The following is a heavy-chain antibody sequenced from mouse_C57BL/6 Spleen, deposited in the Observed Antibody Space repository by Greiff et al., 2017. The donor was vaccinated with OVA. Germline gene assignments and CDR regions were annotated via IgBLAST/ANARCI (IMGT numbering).Heavy chain of an antibody. J-gene: IGHJ4*01. Sequence: VQLQQPGAELVRPGSSVKLSCKASGYTFTSYWMHWVKQRPIQGLEWIGNIDPSDSETHYNQKFKDKATLTVDKSSSTAYMQLSSLTSEDSAVYYCASVVADYYAMDYWGQGTSVTVSS. V-gene: IGHV1-52*01. CDR1: GYTFTSYW. D-gene: IGHD1-1*01. CDR2: IDPSDSET. CDR3: ASVVADYYAMDY.